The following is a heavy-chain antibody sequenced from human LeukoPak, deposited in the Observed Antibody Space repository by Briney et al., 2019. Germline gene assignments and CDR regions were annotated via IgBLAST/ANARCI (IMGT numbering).Heavy chain of an antibody. CDR1: GYTFTGYY. CDR2: INPNSGGT. D-gene: IGHD3-22*01. CDR3: ARDTSSGSWYFDL. V-gene: IGHV1-2*02. J-gene: IGHJ2*01. Sequence: ASVKVSCKASGYTFTGYYMHWVRQAPGQGLEWMGWINPNSGGTNYAQKFQGRVTMTRDTSISTAYMELSRLRSDDSAVYYCARDTSSGSWYFDLWGRGTLVTVSS.